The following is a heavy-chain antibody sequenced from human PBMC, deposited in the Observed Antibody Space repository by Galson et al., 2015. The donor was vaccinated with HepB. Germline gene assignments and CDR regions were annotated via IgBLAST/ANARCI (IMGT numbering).Heavy chain of an antibody. CDR3: ARSPKYNYGQTLGY. V-gene: IGHV5-10-1*01. J-gene: IGHJ4*02. Sequence: HSGAEVKKPGESLRISCKGSGYSFTSYWINWVRQMPGKGLELMGRIDPSDSYTKYSPSFQGHVTISADKSINTAYLQWSSLKASDTAMYYCARSPKYNYGQTLGYWGQGTLVTVSS. CDR1: GYSFTSYW. D-gene: IGHD5-18*01. CDR2: IDPSDSYT.